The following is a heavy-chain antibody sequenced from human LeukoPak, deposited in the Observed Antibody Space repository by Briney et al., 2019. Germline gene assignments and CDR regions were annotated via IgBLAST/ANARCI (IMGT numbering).Heavy chain of an antibody. V-gene: IGHV3-30*18. CDR2: ILSDGNNK. CDR3: AKSPDGYNYRGDY. D-gene: IGHD5-24*01. Sequence: GGSLRLSCAASGFTFSRYGMHWVRQAPGKGLEWVAVILSDGNNKYYADSVKGRFTISRDNSKDTLYPQMNSLRAEDTAVYYCAKSPDGYNYRGDYWGQGTLVTVSS. J-gene: IGHJ4*02. CDR1: GFTFSRYG.